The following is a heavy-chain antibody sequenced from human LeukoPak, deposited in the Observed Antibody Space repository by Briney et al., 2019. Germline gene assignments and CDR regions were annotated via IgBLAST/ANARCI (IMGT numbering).Heavy chain of an antibody. D-gene: IGHD3-22*01. CDR3: ASNTHYYDSSVYYLDDAFDI. J-gene: IGHJ3*02. Sequence: GESLKISCKGSGYSFTSYWIGWVRQMPGKGLEWMGIIYPGDSDTRYSPSFQGQVTISADKSISTAYLQWSSLNASDTAMYYCASNTHYYDSSVYYLDDAFDIWGQGTMVTVSS. CDR2: IYPGDSDT. CDR1: GYSFTSYW. V-gene: IGHV5-51*01.